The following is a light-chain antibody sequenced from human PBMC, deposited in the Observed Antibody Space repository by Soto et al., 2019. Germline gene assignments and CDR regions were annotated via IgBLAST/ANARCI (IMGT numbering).Light chain of an antibody. J-gene: IGLJ2*01. CDR2: EVS. CDR3: SSYAGNNAAV. V-gene: IGLV2-8*01. Sequence: QSALTQPPAASGSPGQSVTISCTGTSSDVGGYNYVSWYQQRPGEAPKLMIHEVSKRPSGVPDRFSGSKSGNTASLTVSGLQAEDEADYYCSSYAGNNAAVFGGGTKLTVL. CDR1: SSDVGGYNY.